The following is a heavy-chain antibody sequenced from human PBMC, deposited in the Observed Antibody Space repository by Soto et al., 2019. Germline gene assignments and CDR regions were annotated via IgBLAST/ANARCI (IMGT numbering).Heavy chain of an antibody. CDR2: ISGSGGST. D-gene: IGHD6-13*01. V-gene: IGHV3-23*01. CDR1: GFTFSSYA. J-gene: IGHJ4*02. CDR3: AKTPYIAAAVTQGTGFDY. Sequence: EVQLLESGGGLVQPGGSLRLSCAASGFTFSSYAMSWVRQAPGKGLEWVSAISGSGGSTYYADSVKGRFTISRDNSKNTLYLQMNSLRAEDTAVYYCAKTPYIAAAVTQGTGFDYWGQGTLVTVSS.